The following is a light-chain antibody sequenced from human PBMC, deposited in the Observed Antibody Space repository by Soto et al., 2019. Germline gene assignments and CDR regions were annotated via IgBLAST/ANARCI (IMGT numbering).Light chain of an antibody. CDR1: SGHSSYA. CDR3: QTWGTGIWV. CDR2: LNSDGSH. J-gene: IGLJ3*02. Sequence: QSVPTQSPSASASLGASVKGTCTLSSGHSSYAIAWHQQQPEKGPRYLMKLNSDGSHSKGDGIPDRFSGSSSGAERYLTISSLQSEDEADYYCQTWGTGIWVFGGETQLTVL. V-gene: IGLV4-69*01.